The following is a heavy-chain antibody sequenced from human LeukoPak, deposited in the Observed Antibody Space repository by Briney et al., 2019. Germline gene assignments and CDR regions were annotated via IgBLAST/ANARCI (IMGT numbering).Heavy chain of an antibody. J-gene: IGHJ4*02. CDR1: GYTFTSYG. D-gene: IGHD3-22*01. CDR3: ARGGGEYYDSSGPYYFDY. Sequence: ASVKVPCKASGYTFTSYGISWVRQAPGQGLEWMGWISAYNGNTNYAQKLQGRVTMTTDTSTSTAYMELRSLRSDDTAVYYCARGGGEYYDSSGPYYFDYWGQGTLVTVSS. V-gene: IGHV1-18*01. CDR2: ISAYNGNT.